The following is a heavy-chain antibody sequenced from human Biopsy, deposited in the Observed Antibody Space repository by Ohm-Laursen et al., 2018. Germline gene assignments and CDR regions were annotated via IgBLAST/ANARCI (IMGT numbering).Heavy chain of an antibody. V-gene: IGHV4-34*01. CDR2: VNHNGST. J-gene: IGHJ6*02. CDR1: GTSFNDYS. D-gene: IGHD2/OR15-2a*01. CDR3: ARATNSTGWPYYYFYGMDV. Sequence: GTLSLTCAVFGTSFNDYSWTWIRQPPGKGLEWIGEVNHNGSTKYSPSLKSRVTISVDTSKNQFSLRLNSVTAADTAVYYCARATNSTGWPYYYFYGMDVWGQGTTVTVSS.